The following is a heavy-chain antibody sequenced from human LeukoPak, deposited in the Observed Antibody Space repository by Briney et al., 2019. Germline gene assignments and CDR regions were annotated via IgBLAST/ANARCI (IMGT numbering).Heavy chain of an antibody. D-gene: IGHD2-21*02. J-gene: IGHJ5*02. CDR2: ISAYNGNT. CDR1: GYTFTSYG. V-gene: IGHV1-18*01. Sequence: GASVKVSCKASGYTFTSYGISWVRQAPGQGLEWMGWISAYNGNTNYAQKLQGRVTMTTDTSTSTAYMELRSLRSDDTAVYYCARGGLHIVVVTAEDSVDNWFDPWGQGTLVTVSS. CDR3: ARGGLHIVVVTAEDSVDNWFDP.